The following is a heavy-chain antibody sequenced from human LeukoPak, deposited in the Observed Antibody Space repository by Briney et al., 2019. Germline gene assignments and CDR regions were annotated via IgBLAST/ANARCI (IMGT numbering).Heavy chain of an antibody. CDR1: GFTFSSYA. V-gene: IGHV3-23*01. D-gene: IGHD3-22*01. Sequence: GGSLRLSCAASGFTFSSYAMSWVRQAPGKGLEWVSAISGSGGSTYYADSVKGRFTISRDNSKNTLYLQMNSLRAEDTAVYYWAKDRPMIPSVGRNWFDPWGQGTLVTVSS. CDR3: AKDRPMIPSVGRNWFDP. J-gene: IGHJ5*02. CDR2: ISGSGGST.